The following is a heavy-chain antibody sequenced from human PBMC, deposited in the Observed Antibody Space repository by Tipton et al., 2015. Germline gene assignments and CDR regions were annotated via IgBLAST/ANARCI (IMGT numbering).Heavy chain of an antibody. CDR1: DESFSGYY. V-gene: IGHV4-34*01. CDR2: IYYSGDT. CDR3: ARSPFKSGYFDY. D-gene: IGHD2/OR15-2a*01. J-gene: IGHJ4*02. Sequence: TLSLTCAVHDESFSGYYWSWIRQPPGRGFEWIGDIYYSGDTYYNPSLESRVTISEDTSKNQFSLKLSSVTAADTAVYYCARSPFKSGYFDYWGQGTLVTVSS.